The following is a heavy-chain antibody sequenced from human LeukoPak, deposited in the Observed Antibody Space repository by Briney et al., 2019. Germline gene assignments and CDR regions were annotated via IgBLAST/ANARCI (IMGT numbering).Heavy chain of an antibody. CDR3: ARAAGEDTAWHGGSDY. CDR1: GGSISSYY. D-gene: IGHD5-18*01. Sequence: PSETLSLTCTVSGGSISSYYWSWIRQPPGKGLEWIGYIYYSGSTNYNPSLKSRVTISVDTSKNQFSLKLSSVTAADTAVYYCARAAGEDTAWHGGSDYWGQGTLVTVSS. CDR2: IYYSGST. J-gene: IGHJ4*02. V-gene: IGHV4-59*12.